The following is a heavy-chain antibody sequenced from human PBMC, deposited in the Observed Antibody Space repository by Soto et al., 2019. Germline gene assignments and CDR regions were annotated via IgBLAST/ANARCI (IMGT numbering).Heavy chain of an antibody. D-gene: IGHD3-22*01. CDR2: IYYSGST. V-gene: IGHV4-61*01. Sequence: SETLSLTCTVSGGSVSSGSYYWSWIRQPPGKGLEWIGYIYYSGSTNYNPSLKSRVTISVDTSKNQFSLKLSSVTAADTAVYYCARDGYYYDSSGHGREWGQGTLVTVSS. CDR1: GGSVSSGSYY. J-gene: IGHJ4*02. CDR3: ARDGYYYDSSGHGRE.